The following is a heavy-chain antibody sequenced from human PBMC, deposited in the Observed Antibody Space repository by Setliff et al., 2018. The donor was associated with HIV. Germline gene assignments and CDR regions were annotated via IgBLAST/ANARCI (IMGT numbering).Heavy chain of an antibody. CDR2: IYHSGST. CDR1: GFSISSGYY. CDR3: ARQYNRQYGMDV. V-gene: IGHV4-38-2*01. D-gene: IGHD1-20*01. Sequence: SETLSLTCAVSGFSISSGYYWGWIRQPPGKGLEWIGSIYHSGSTYYNPSLKSRVTISVDTSKNQFSLKLSSVTAADTAVYYCARQYNRQYGMDVWGQGTTVTVSS. J-gene: IGHJ6*02.